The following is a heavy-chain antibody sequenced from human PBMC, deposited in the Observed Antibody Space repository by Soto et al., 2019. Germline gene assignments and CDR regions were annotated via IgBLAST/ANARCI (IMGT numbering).Heavy chain of an antibody. CDR1: GGSISSSTYY. CDR2: MFYSGST. Sequence: SETLSLTCTVSGGSISSSTYYWGWIRQPPGKGLEWIGSMFYSGSTYHNPSLKSRVTISVDTSKNQFSLKLSSVTAADTAVYYCARHQSHRIAAAGYWFDPWGQGTLVTVSS. J-gene: IGHJ5*02. D-gene: IGHD6-13*01. CDR3: ARHQSHRIAAAGYWFDP. V-gene: IGHV4-39*01.